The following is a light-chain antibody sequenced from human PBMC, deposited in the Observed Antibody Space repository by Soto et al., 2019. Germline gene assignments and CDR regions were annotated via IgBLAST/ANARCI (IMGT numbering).Light chain of an antibody. V-gene: IGKV3-20*01. CDR3: QQYGRTSWT. J-gene: IGKJ1*01. Sequence: EIVLTQSPGTLSLSPGEGATLSCTASQSVSTNFFAWYQQKPGQAPRLLIYGASARATGIPDRFSGSGSGTDFTLTISRLEPEDFAVYYCQQYGRTSWTFGQGTKVELK. CDR1: QSVSTNF. CDR2: GAS.